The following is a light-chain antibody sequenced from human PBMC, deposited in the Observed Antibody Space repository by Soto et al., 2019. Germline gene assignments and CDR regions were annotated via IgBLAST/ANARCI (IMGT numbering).Light chain of an antibody. Sequence: QSAPTQPPSASGSPGQSVTISCPGSSNDVGGNNDYVSWYQQHPGKAPKLLIYAVSKRPSGVSERFSGSKSGNTASLTVSGLQAEDEADYYCIAYAGNDNFGVGSGTKVTVL. V-gene: IGLV2-8*01. CDR2: AVS. CDR3: IAYAGNDNFG. CDR1: SNDVGGNNDY. J-gene: IGLJ1*01.